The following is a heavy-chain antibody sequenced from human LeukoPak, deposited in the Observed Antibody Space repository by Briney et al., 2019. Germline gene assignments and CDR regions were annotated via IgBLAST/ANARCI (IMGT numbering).Heavy chain of an antibody. CDR3: ARVMDYGLYYFDY. J-gene: IGHJ4*02. CDR2: IYSGGTT. Sequence: GGSLRLSCAASGFTVSSNYMTWVRQAPGKGPEWVSVIYSGGTTYYADSVKGRFTISRDSSKNTLYLQMNSLRAEDTAVYYCARVMDYGLYYFDYWGQGTLVTVSS. D-gene: IGHD4-17*01. CDR1: GFTVSSNY. V-gene: IGHV3-53*01.